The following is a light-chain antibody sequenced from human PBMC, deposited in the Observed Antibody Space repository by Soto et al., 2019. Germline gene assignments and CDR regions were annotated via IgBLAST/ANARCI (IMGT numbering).Light chain of an antibody. J-gene: IGKJ3*01. V-gene: IGKV1-9*01. Sequence: DIQLTQSPSFLSASVGDRVTITCRASQGISSYLAWYQQKPGKAPKLLIYAASTLQSGVPSRFSGSGSGTQCTLTLSSLQTEDFATYYCQQLNSYPLTFGPGTKVDIK. CDR1: QGISSY. CDR2: AAS. CDR3: QQLNSYPLT.